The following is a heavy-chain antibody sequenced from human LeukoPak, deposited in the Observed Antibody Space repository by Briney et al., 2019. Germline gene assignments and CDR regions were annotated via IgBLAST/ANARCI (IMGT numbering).Heavy chain of an antibody. CDR3: TRGRAYYDSTGYYY. J-gene: IGHJ4*02. CDR1: GGSISSYY. D-gene: IGHD3-22*01. Sequence: SETLSLTCTVSGGSISSYYWTWIRQSPGKGLEWIGHTYYSGNTNYNPSLKSRVTISIDTSKNQFSLKLSSVTAADTAVYYCTRGRAYYDSTGYYYWGRGILVTVSS. V-gene: IGHV4-59*01. CDR2: TYYSGNT.